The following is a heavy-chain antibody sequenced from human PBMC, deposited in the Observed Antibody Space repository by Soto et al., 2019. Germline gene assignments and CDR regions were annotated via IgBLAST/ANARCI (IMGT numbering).Heavy chain of an antibody. CDR1: GYTFTSYG. D-gene: IGHD3-3*01. V-gene: IGHV1-18*01. CDR2: ISAYNGNT. CDR3: VRVRPRFLEWLQRTDYYYYGMDV. J-gene: IGHJ6*02. Sequence: ASVKVSCKASGYTFTSYGISWVRQAPGQGLERMGWISAYNGNTNYAQKLQGRVTMTTDTSTSTAYIELRSLRSDVTAVYFCVRVRPRFLEWLQRTDYYYYGMDVWGQGTTVTVSS.